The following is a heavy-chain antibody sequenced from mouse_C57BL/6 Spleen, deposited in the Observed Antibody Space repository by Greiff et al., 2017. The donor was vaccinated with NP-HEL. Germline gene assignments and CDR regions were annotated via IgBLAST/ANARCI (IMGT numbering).Heavy chain of an antibody. CDR1: GFTFSDYG. Sequence: EVHLVESGGGLVKPGGSLKLSCAASGFTFSDYGMHWVRQAPEKGLEWVAYISSGSSTIYYADTVKGRFTISRDNAKNTLFLQMTSLRSEDTAMYYCARRYSNYVDWYFDVWGTGTTVTVSS. CDR3: ARRYSNYVDWYFDV. CDR2: ISSGSSTI. D-gene: IGHD2-5*01. J-gene: IGHJ1*03. V-gene: IGHV5-17*01.